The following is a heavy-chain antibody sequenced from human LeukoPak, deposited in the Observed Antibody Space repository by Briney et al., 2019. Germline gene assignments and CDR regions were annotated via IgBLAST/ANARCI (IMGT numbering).Heavy chain of an antibody. Sequence: ASVKVSCKASGYTFTGYYMHWVRQAPGQGLEWMGWINPNSGGTNYAQKFQGRVTMTRDTSISTAYMELSRLRSDDTAVYYCARAQTRITMVRGVIGGYWGQGTLVTVSS. CDR3: ARAQTRITMVRGVIGGY. V-gene: IGHV1-2*02. J-gene: IGHJ4*02. CDR2: INPNSGGT. CDR1: GYTFTGYY. D-gene: IGHD3-10*01.